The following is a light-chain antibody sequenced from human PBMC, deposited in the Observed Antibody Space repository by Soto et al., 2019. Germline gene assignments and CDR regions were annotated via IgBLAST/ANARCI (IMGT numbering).Light chain of an antibody. Sequence: QAVVTQEPSLTVSPGGTVTLTCGSSTGAVTSGHYPYWFQQKSGQAPRALIYDTSNTHSWTPARFSGSLLGGKAALTLSGAQPEDEAEYYCLLSFSGTHVVFGGGTKLTVL. CDR2: DTS. CDR1: TGAVTSGHY. CDR3: LLSFSGTHVV. J-gene: IGLJ2*01. V-gene: IGLV7-46*01.